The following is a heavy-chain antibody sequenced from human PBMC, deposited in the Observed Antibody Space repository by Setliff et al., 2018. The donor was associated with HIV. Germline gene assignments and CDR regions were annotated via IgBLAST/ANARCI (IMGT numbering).Heavy chain of an antibody. D-gene: IGHD4-17*01. CDR2: IYHSGAT. V-gene: IGHV4-38-2*01. CDR3: ARVRQVSDYGDYDYYFDY. Sequence: PSETLSLTCAVSGYSISSGSYWAWIRQPPGKGLEWIGSIYHSGATYYNPSLKSRVTISVDTSKNQFSLKLSSVTAADTAVYYCARVRQVSDYGDYDYYFDYWGQRALVTVSS. J-gene: IGHJ4*02. CDR1: GYSISSGSY.